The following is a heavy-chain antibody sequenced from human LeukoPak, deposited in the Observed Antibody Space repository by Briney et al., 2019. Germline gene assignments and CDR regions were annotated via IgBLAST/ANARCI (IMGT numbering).Heavy chain of an antibody. Sequence: PGGSLRLSCAASGFTFSSYAMSWVRQAPGKGLEWVSAISGSGGSTYYADSVKGRFTISRDNSKNTLYLQMNSLRAEDTAVYYCAKVDSKSYYSSPAHFDYWGQGTLVTVSS. J-gene: IGHJ4*02. CDR3: AKVDSKSYYSSPAHFDY. D-gene: IGHD1-26*01. CDR2: ISGSGGST. CDR1: GFTFSSYA. V-gene: IGHV3-23*01.